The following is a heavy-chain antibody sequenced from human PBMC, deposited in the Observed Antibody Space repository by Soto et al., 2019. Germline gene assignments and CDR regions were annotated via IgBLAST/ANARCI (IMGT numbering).Heavy chain of an antibody. CDR1: GVTFSSNY. D-gene: IGHD6-13*01. CDR3: AKDQGSSWYEIDY. CDR2: LTWNSGST. J-gene: IGHJ4*02. V-gene: IGHV3-23*01. Sequence: SGGSLRLSCAASGVTFSSNYMSWVRQAPGKGLEWVAGLTWNSGSTYYADSVKGRFTISRDNSKNTLYLQMNSLRAEDTAVYYCAKDQGSSWYEIDYWGQGTLVTVSS.